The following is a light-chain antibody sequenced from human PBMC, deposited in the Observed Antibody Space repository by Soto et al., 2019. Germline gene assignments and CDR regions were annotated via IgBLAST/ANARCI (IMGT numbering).Light chain of an antibody. CDR3: QQSYSTPLT. J-gene: IGKJ4*01. CDR1: QSISSW. CDR2: DAS. V-gene: IGKV1-5*01. Sequence: DIQMTQSPSTLSASVGDRVTITCRASQSISSWLAWYQQKPGKAPKLLIYDASSLESGVPSRFSGSGSGTEFTLTISSLQPDDFATYYCQQSYSTPLTFGGGNKVDIK.